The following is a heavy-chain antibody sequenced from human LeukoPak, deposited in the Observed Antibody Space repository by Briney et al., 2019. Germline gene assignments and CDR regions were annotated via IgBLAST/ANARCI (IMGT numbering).Heavy chain of an antibody. Sequence: SDTLSLTCTVSGVSLSRGGYSWTWIRQPPRKGLEWIGDIYHTGNTNYNPSLKSRFTISVDASKNQVSLRLTSVTAADTAVYYCARGRYSSGWYKEKTWFDPWGQGILVTVSS. J-gene: IGHJ5*02. D-gene: IGHD6-19*01. CDR1: GVSLSRGGYS. CDR3: ARGRYSSGWYKEKTWFDP. CDR2: IYHTGNT. V-gene: IGHV4-30-4*07.